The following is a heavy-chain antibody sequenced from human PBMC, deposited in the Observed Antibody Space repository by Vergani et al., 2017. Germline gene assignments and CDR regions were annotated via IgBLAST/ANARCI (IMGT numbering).Heavy chain of an antibody. CDR3: ARVDTQVPATSHFYYMDV. V-gene: IGHV4-31*11. CDR2: TFYSGPT. D-gene: IGHD6-25*01. J-gene: IGHJ6*03. Sequence: QVKLQESGPGLLKPSQTLSLTCAVSGGSISSGDHCWTWIRQRPGKGLDWIGYTFYSGPTYDNPSLRSRLTISVDTSQNQFSLKLRSVTAADTAVYYCARVDTQVPATSHFYYMDVWGKGTTVVVSS. CDR1: GGSISSGDHC.